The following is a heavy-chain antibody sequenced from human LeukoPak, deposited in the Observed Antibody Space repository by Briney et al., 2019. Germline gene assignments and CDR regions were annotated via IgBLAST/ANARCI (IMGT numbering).Heavy chain of an antibody. CDR3: AKDESSGYYYLDS. D-gene: IGHD3-22*01. CDR2: ITGSAESA. CDR1: GFTFRRNA. Sequence: PGGSLRLSCAASGFTFRRNAMTWVRQAPGKGLEWVSTITGSAESAYYADSVKGRFSISRDNSKSTLHLQLKSLRAEDTAVYYCAKDESSGYYYLDSWGQGTLVTVSS. J-gene: IGHJ5*01. V-gene: IGHV3-23*01.